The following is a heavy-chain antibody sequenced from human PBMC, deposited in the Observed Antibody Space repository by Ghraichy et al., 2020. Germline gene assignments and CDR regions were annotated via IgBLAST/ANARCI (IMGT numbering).Heavy chain of an antibody. V-gene: IGHV1-18*04. CDR3: ARDRSSIYDF. CDR2: INTDNGYT. J-gene: IGHJ4*02. Sequence: ASVKVSCKASGYTFTTNGFTWVRQAPGQGLEWMGYINTDNGYTHYAQKFQGRLTLTTDTSSTTAYMELRSLRSDDTAVYYCARDRSSIYDFWGQGTLVTVS. CDR1: GYTFTTNG. D-gene: IGHD2-2*01.